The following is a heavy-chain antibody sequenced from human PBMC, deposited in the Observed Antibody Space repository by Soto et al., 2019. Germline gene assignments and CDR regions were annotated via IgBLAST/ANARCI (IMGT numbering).Heavy chain of an antibody. D-gene: IGHD5-18*01. V-gene: IGHV3-20*04. CDR3: AIDLRGYSYGYSPAFDY. CDR2: INWNGGST. J-gene: IGHJ4*02. CDR1: GFTFDDYG. Sequence: GGSLRLSCAASGFTFDDYGMSWVRQAPGKGLEWVSGINWNGGSTGYADSVKGRFTISRDNAKNSLYLQMNSLRAEDTALYYCAIDLRGYSYGYSPAFDYWGQGTLVTVSS.